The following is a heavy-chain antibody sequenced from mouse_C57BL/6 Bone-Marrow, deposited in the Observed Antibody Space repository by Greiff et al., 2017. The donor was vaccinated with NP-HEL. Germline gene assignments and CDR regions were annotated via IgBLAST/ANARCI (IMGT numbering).Heavy chain of an antibody. CDR1: GYTFTSYW. CDR3: ARWGMVRSYYFDY. CDR2: IYPGSGST. V-gene: IGHV1-55*01. Sequence: QVQLQQPGAELVKPGASVKMSCKASGYTFTSYWITWVKQRPGQGLEWIGDIYPGSGSTNYNEKFKSKAKLTVDTSSSTAYMQLSSLTSEDSAVYYCARWGMVRSYYFDYWGQGTTLTVSS. J-gene: IGHJ2*01. D-gene: IGHD2-2*01.